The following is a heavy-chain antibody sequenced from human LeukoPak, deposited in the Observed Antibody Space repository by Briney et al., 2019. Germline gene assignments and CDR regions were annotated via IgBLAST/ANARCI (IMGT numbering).Heavy chain of an antibody. CDR3: ARGLDYYDSSGYRLPALAY. CDR1: GGSFSGYY. D-gene: IGHD3-22*01. CDR2: INHSGST. J-gene: IGHJ4*02. Sequence: SETLSLTCAVYGGSFSGYYWSWIRQPPGKGLEWIGEINHSGSTSYNSSLKSRVTISVDTSKNQFSLKLTSVTAADTAVYYCARGLDYYDSSGYRLPALAYWGQGTLVTVSS. V-gene: IGHV4-34*01.